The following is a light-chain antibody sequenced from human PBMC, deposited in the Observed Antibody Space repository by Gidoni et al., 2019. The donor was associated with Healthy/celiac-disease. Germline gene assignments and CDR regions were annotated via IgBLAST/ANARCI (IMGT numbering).Light chain of an antibody. CDR1: QSISSY. V-gene: IGKV1-39*01. CDR3: QQSYSTPQT. J-gene: IGKJ2*01. Sequence: DIQMTQSPSSLSASVGDRVTITCRASQSISSYLNWYQQKPGKAPKLLIYAASSLQSGVPSRFSGSGSGTDFTLTISSLQPEDFATYYCQQSYSTPQTFGXGTKLEIK. CDR2: AAS.